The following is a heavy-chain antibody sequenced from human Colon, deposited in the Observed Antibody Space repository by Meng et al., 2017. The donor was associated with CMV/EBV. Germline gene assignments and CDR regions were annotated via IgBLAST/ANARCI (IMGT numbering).Heavy chain of an antibody. J-gene: IGHJ5*02. D-gene: IGHD5-24*01. Sequence: ASVKVSCKASGYTFTDYAISWVRQAPGQGLEWMGWISPYDGKINYARKFQGRVTMTTDTSTSTAYMELRSLRSDDTAMYYCARDPYNKNWLDPWGQGTQVTVSS. CDR2: ISPYDGKI. CDR1: GYTFTDYA. V-gene: IGHV1-18*01. CDR3: ARDPYNKNWLDP.